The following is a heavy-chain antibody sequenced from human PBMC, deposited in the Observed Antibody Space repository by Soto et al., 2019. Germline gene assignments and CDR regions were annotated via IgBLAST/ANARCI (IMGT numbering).Heavy chain of an antibody. J-gene: IGHJ5*02. V-gene: IGHV1-58*02. CDR3: AASDFWSGSNWFDP. CDR2: IVVGSGNT. CDR1: GFTFTSSA. D-gene: IGHD3-3*01. Sequence: GASVKVSCKASGFTFTSSAMHWVRQARGQRLEWIGWIVVGSGNTNYAQKFQERVTITRDMSTSTAYMELSSLRSEDTAVYYCAASDFWSGSNWFDPWGQGTLVTVSS.